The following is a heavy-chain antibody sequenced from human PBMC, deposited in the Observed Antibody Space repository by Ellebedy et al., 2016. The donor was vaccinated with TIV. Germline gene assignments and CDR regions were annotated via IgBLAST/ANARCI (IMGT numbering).Heavy chain of an antibody. D-gene: IGHD3-10*01. J-gene: IGHJ3*01. CDR2: ISRSGDRT. V-gene: IGHV3-9*01. CDR3: VREGSDV. Sequence: GGSLRLXCAASEFTFENFAMYWVRQAPGKGLEWVSAISRSGDRTGYADSVKGRFTISRDNSENSLYLQMNSLRVEDTALYYCVREGSDVWGQGTMVTVSS. CDR1: EFTFENFA.